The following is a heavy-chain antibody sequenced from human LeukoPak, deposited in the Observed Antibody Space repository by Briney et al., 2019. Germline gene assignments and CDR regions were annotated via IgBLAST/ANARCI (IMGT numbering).Heavy chain of an antibody. V-gene: IGHV1-69*06. J-gene: IGHJ4*02. Sequence: GASVKVSCKASGGTFSSYAISWVRQAPGQGLEWMGGIIPIFGTANYAQKFQGRVTMTEDTSTDTVYMELSSLRSEDTAVYYCATAITRQGYFDYWGQGTLVTVSS. CDR1: GGTFSSYA. CDR2: IIPIFGTA. D-gene: IGHD5-24*01. CDR3: ATAITRQGYFDY.